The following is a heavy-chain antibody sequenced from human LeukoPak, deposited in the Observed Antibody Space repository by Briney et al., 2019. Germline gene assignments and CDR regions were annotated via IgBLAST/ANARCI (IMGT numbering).Heavy chain of an antibody. D-gene: IGHD2-21*02. V-gene: IGHV3-33*01. Sequence: GGSLRLSCEASGFTFSHFGMHWVRQAPGKGLEWVAVIWSDATNQYYGDSVKGRFTISRDNFKKTVSLQMDSLRAEDTAVYYCASGLAVTATTYWYFDLWGRGTLVTVSS. J-gene: IGHJ2*01. CDR1: GFTFSHFG. CDR3: ASGLAVTATTYWYFDL. CDR2: IWSDATNQ.